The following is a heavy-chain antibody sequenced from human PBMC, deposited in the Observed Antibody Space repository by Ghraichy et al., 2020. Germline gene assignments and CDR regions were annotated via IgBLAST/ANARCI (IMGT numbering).Heavy chain of an antibody. J-gene: IGHJ5*02. V-gene: IGHV4-39*01. CDR1: GGSISSSSYY. Sequence: SQTLSLTCTVSGGSISSSSYYWGWIRQPPGKGLEWIGSTYYSGSTYYNPSLKSRVTISVDTSKNQFSLKLSSVTAADTAVYYCARQGIAAAGPYNWFDPWGQGTLVTVSS. D-gene: IGHD6-13*01. CDR3: ARQGIAAAGPYNWFDP. CDR2: TYYSGST.